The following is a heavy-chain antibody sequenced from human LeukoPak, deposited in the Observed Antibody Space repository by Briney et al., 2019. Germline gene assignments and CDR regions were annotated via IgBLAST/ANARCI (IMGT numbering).Heavy chain of an antibody. CDR3: TTDLPYYYGSGSFLDY. J-gene: IGHJ4*02. D-gene: IGHD3-10*01. CDR1: GFTFSSYA. CDR2: IKSKTDGGTT. V-gene: IGHV3-15*01. Sequence: GGSLRLSCAASGFTFSSYAMSWVRQAPGKGLEWVGRIKSKTDGGTTDYAAPVKGRFTISRDDSKNTLYLQMNSLKTEDTAVYYCTTDLPYYYGSGSFLDYWGQGTLVTVSS.